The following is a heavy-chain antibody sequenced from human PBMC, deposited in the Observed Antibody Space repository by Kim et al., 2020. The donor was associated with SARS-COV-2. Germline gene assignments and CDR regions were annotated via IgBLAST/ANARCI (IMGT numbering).Heavy chain of an antibody. J-gene: IGHJ4*02. Sequence: SVKVSCKASGGTFSSYAISWVRQAPGQGLEWMGRIIPILGIANYAQKFQGRVTITADKSTSTAYMELSSLRSEDTAVYYCARVLWYYYDSREESLDYWGQGTLVTVSS. CDR1: GGTFSSYA. D-gene: IGHD3-22*01. CDR3: ARVLWYYYDSREESLDY. V-gene: IGHV1-69*04. CDR2: IIPILGIA.